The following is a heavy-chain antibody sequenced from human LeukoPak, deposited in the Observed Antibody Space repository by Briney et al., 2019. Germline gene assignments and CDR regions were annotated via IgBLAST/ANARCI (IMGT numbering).Heavy chain of an antibody. CDR3: AREPVATGPYGMDV. CDR2: IYSGGST. Sequence: PGGSLRLSCAASGLTVSSNYMSWVRQAPGKGLEWVSVIYSGGSTYYADSVKGRFTISRHNSKNTLYLRMNSLRAEDTAVYYCAREPVATGPYGMDVWGQGTTVTVSS. CDR1: GLTVSSNY. V-gene: IGHV3-53*04. J-gene: IGHJ6*02. D-gene: IGHD5-12*01.